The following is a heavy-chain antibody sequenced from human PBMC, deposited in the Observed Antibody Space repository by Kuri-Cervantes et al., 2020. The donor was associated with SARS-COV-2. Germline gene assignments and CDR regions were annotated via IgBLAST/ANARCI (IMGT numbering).Heavy chain of an antibody. CDR2: IYSGGST. V-gene: IGHV3-53*01. J-gene: IGHJ6*02. CDR1: GFTVSSNY. CDR3: ARAIGYYYYYGMDV. D-gene: IGHD2/OR15-2a*01. Sequence: GGSLRLSCAASGFTVSSNYKSWVRQAPGKGLEWVSVIYSGGSTYYADSVKGRFTISRDNSKNTLYLQMNSLRAEDTAVYYCARAIGYYYYYGMDVWGQGTTVTVSS.